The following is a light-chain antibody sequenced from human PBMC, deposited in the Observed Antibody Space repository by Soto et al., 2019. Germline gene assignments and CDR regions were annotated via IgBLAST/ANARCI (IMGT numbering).Light chain of an antibody. Sequence: EFVFTRSPVTLSLSPGERATLSCRASQTVRNNYLAWYQQKPGQAPRLLIYDASSRATGIPDRFSGGGSGTDFTLTISRLEPEDFATYYCQQFNNYPITFGQGTRLEIK. CDR3: QQFNNYPIT. V-gene: IGKV3D-20*02. J-gene: IGKJ5*01. CDR1: QTVRNNY. CDR2: DAS.